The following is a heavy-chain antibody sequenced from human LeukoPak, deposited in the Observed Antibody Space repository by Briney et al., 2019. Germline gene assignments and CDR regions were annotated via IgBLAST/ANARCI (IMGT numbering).Heavy chain of an antibody. V-gene: IGHV3-23*01. CDR1: GFTFSSYA. D-gene: IGHD3-10*01. CDR2: LSGSGGSA. J-gene: IGHJ5*01. CDR3: AKQRYCSGNHYKDS. Sequence: GGSLRLSCAASGFTFSSYAMTWVRLAPGKGLEWVSSLSGSGGSAYYADSVKGRFTISRDNSKNTLFLQMNSLRAEDTAIYYFAKQRYCSGNHYKDS.